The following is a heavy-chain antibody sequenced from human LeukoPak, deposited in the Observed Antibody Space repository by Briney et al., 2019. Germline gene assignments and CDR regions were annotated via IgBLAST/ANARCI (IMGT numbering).Heavy chain of an antibody. CDR1: GFTFSSNS. CDR2: ISSSSSYI. J-gene: IGHJ3*02. Sequence: GGSLRLSCAASGFTFSSNSMNWVRQAPGKGLEWVSSISSSSSYIYYADSVKGRFTIYRDNAKNSLYLQMNSLRAEDTAVYYCARDFPMIVVVNAFDIWGQGTMVTVSS. D-gene: IGHD3-22*01. V-gene: IGHV3-21*01. CDR3: ARDFPMIVVVNAFDI.